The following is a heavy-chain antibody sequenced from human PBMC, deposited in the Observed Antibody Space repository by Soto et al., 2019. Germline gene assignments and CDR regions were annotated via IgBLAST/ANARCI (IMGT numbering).Heavy chain of an antibody. D-gene: IGHD6-6*01. Sequence: EVQLVESGGGLVQPGGSLELSCAASGFTLSDSSVNWVRQASGKGLEWVGRIASKTESEATVYAASVKGRITVARDDSTNTVYLQMGSLKPEDTAVYYCMSWDASSSAEQWGQGALVTVSS. V-gene: IGHV3-73*02. CDR1: GFTLSDSS. CDR3: MSWDASSSAEQ. J-gene: IGHJ4*02. CDR2: IASKTESEAT.